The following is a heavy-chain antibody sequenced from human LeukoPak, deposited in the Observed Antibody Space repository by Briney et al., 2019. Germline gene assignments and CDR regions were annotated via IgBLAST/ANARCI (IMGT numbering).Heavy chain of an antibody. CDR2: ISSSSSYI. Sequence: GGSLRLSCAASGFTFSSYSMNWVRQAPGKGLEWVSSISSSSSYIYYADSVKGRFTISRDNAKNTLYLQMNSLRAEDTAVYYCARDVWGDRDSYFDYWGQGTLVTLSS. V-gene: IGHV3-21*01. D-gene: IGHD2-21*01. J-gene: IGHJ4*02. CDR3: ARDVWGDRDSYFDY. CDR1: GFTFSSYS.